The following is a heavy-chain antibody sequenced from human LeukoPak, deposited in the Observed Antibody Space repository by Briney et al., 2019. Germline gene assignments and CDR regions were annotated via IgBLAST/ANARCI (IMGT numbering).Heavy chain of an antibody. CDR3: ARDLGDGYNQAGDDAFDI. V-gene: IGHV3-21*01. Sequence: PGGSLRLSCVASGFTFSNYAFIWVRQAPGKGLEWVSSISSSSSYIYYADSVKGRFTISRDNAKNSLYLQMNSLRAEDTAVYYCARDLGDGYNQAGDDAFDIWGQGTMVTVSS. D-gene: IGHD5-24*01. CDR2: ISSSSSYI. J-gene: IGHJ3*02. CDR1: GFTFSNYA.